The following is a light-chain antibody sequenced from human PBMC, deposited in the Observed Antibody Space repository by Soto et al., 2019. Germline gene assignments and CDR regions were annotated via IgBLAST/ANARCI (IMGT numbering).Light chain of an antibody. J-gene: IGKJ1*01. CDR1: QSISSF. CDR3: QQSYSIPQK. Sequence: DIQMTQSPSSLSASAGDRVTITFRASQSISSFLNWYQQKPGKAPKLLIYGASSLQSGVPSRFSGSGSGTDFTLTISSLQPEDFATYYCQQSYSIPQKFGQGTKVDIK. V-gene: IGKV1-39*01. CDR2: GAS.